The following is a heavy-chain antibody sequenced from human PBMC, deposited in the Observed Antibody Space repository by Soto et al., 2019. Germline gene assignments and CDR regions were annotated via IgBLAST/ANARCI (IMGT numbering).Heavy chain of an antibody. J-gene: IGHJ1*01. CDR1: GGSFSGYY. V-gene: IGHV4-34*01. D-gene: IGHD6-13*01. CDR2: INHGGSA. CDR3: ARYSSTWSKYLQH. Sequence: VQLQQWGAGLLKTSETLSLTCAVYGGSFSGYYWSWIRQTPGKRLEWVGDINHGGSANYNPSLKSRVTFSLDLSNNQFSLKLNSVIAADTAVYYCARYSSTWSKYLQHWGRGSLVIVSS.